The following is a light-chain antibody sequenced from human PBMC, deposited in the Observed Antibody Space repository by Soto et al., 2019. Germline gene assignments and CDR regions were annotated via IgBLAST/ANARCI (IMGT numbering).Light chain of an antibody. V-gene: IGKV1-5*01. CDR1: QSISSW. CDR2: DAS. J-gene: IGKJ1*01. Sequence: DIQMTQSPSTLSASVGDRVTITCRASQSISSWLAWYQQKPGQAPKLLIYDASSLESGVPSRFSGSGSGTEFTLTISCLQPDDFATYYCQQYNSYSRTFGQGTKVEI. CDR3: QQYNSYSRT.